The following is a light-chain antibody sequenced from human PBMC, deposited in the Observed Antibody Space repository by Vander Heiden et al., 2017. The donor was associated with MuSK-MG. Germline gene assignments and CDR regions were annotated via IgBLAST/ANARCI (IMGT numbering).Light chain of an antibody. J-gene: IGLJ2*01. CDR3: QSFDSSVSVV. V-gene: IGLV1-40*01. CDR2: GHT. CDR1: SSNIGAGYD. Sequence: QSVLTQPPSVSGAPGQTVTISCTGNSSNIGAGYDVHWYQHFPGAAPNLLIYGHTYRPSGVPDRFSGSTSGTSASLAITGLQAEDESDYFCQSFDSSVSVVFGGGTKLTVL.